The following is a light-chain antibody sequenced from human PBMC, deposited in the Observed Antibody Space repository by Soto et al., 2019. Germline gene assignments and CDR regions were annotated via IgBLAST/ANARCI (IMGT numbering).Light chain of an antibody. CDR2: DVS. V-gene: IGLV2-14*01. CDR1: SSDVGGYNY. J-gene: IGLJ1*01. CDR3: SSYTSSSTYV. Sequence: QSALTQPASVSGSPGQSITISCTGTSSDVGGYNYVSWYQQHPGKAPKLMIYDVSNRPSGVSNRFSGSKSGNTASLTISWLQAEDEADYCSSYTSSSTYVFGTGTKLTVL.